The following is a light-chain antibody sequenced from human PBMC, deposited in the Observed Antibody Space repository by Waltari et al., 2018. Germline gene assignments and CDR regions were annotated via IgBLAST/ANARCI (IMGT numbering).Light chain of an antibody. CDR1: INY. CDR3: CSFAGSHTEI. Sequence: QSALTQPRSVSGSPGQSVTISCTKPINYVSWYQQHPGKAPKLIIYYDNKRPSGVPDRFSGSKSGNTASRTISGLQTEDEADYYGCSFAGSHTEIFDGGTKLTVL. CDR2: YDN. J-gene: IGLJ2*01. V-gene: IGLV2-11*01.